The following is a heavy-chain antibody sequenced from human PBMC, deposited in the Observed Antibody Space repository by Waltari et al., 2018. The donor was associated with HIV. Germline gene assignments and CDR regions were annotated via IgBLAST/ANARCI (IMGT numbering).Heavy chain of an antibody. D-gene: IGHD3-16*01. CDR1: GYPLSALS. CDR2: FDPKNGKP. V-gene: IGHV1-24*01. J-gene: IGHJ4*02. CDR3: VALYDESPLYSGF. Sequence: QVQLIQSTSAVKRPGASVTVSCKVSGYPLSALSMQWVRQGSEHRLEWMGGFDPKNGKPVFSQRFWGRVSLAEDTLKDTAHLELNRLTSDDTAVYYCVALYDESPLYSGFWGQGTLVTVS.